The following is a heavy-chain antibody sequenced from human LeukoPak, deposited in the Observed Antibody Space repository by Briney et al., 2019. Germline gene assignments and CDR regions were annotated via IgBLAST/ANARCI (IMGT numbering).Heavy chain of an antibody. CDR1: GFTFSTYW. D-gene: IGHD3-10*01. J-gene: IGHJ4*02. V-gene: IGHV3-7*01. CDR2: MNQDGGKK. CDR3: VREVGGSGSY. Sequence: GGFLRLSCAASGFTFSTYWMHWVRQASGKGLEWVANMNQDGGKKFYVDSVKGRFTISRDNAKNSLYLQMNSLRDEDTAVYYCVREVGGSGSYWGQGTLVTVSS.